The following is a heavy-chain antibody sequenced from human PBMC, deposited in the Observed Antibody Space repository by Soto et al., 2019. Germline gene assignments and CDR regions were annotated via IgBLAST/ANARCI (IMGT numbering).Heavy chain of an antibody. CDR3: ARFVRSSGWTPQYYHFDY. D-gene: IGHD6-19*01. CDR1: GGSISSSNW. J-gene: IGHJ4*02. V-gene: IGHV4-4*02. CDR2: IYHSGST. Sequence: SETLSLTCAVSGGSISSSNWWSWVRQPPGKGLEWIGEIYHSGSTNYNPSLKSRVTISVDKSKNQFSLKLSSVTAADTAVYYCARFVRSSGWTPQYYHFDYWGQGTLVTVSS.